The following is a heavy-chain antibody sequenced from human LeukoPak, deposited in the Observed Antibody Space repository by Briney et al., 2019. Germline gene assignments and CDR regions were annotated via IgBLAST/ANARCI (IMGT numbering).Heavy chain of an antibody. Sequence: GESLQISCKGSGYSFTSYWIGWVRQMPGRGLEWMGIIYPGDSDTRYSPSFQGQVTISADKSISTAYLQWSSLKASDTAMYYCARLVYSSGWVFDYWGQGTLVTVSS. J-gene: IGHJ4*02. CDR2: IYPGDSDT. CDR3: ARLVYSSGWVFDY. CDR1: GYSFTSYW. D-gene: IGHD6-19*01. V-gene: IGHV5-51*01.